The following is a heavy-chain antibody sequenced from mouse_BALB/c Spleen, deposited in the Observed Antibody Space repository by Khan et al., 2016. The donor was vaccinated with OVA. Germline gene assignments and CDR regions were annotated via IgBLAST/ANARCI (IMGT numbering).Heavy chain of an antibody. Sequence: VELVESGPGLVAPSQSLSITCTVSGFSLSSNGVSWVRQPPGKGLEWLGVIWGDGSINYHSVLKSRLSISKDNSKSQVFLKLNSLQTDDTATYYCAKLRVFYFDYWGQGTTLTVSS. V-gene: IGHV2-3*01. CDR2: IWGDGSI. J-gene: IGHJ2*01. CDR1: GFSLSSNG. CDR3: AKLRVFYFDY.